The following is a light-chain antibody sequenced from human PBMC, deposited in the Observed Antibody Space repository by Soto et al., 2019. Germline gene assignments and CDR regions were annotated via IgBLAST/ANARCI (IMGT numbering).Light chain of an antibody. Sequence: DIQMNQSPSSLSASVGDRVTITCQASQDISNYSNWYQQKPGKAPKLLIYDASNLETGVPSRFSGSGSGTDFTFTISSLQPEDIATYYCQQYDNLPLTFGGGTKVEIK. CDR1: QDISNY. J-gene: IGKJ4*01. CDR2: DAS. CDR3: QQYDNLPLT. V-gene: IGKV1-33*01.